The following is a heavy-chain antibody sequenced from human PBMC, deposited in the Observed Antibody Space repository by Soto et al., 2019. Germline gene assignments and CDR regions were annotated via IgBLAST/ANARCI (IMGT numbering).Heavy chain of an antibody. V-gene: IGHV5-51*01. CDR2: IYPDDSDT. Sequence: PGESLKISCKASAYSFNTYWIGWVRQLPGKGLEWMGIIYPDDSDTRYSPSFQGQVTISADKSFTTVYLQWNSLKASDTAIYYCARPGYYDSSGFFNFDHWGQGTLITVSS. CDR1: AYSFNTYW. J-gene: IGHJ4*02. D-gene: IGHD3-22*01. CDR3: ARPGYYDSSGFFNFDH.